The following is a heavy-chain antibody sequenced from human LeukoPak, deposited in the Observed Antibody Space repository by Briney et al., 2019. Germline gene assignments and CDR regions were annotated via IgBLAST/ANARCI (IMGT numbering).Heavy chain of an antibody. CDR2: INTIIGGT. CDR3: ARVRQIGGVNWFDP. V-gene: IGHV1-2*06. CDR1: GYTFTGYY. J-gene: IGHJ5*02. D-gene: IGHD2-8*01. Sequence: ASVKVSCKPSGYTFTGYYMRWVRPAPGQGVEWMGRINTIIGGTNYAQKLRGRVTMTTDTSTSTAYMELRSLRSDDTAAYYCARVRQIGGVNWFDPWGQGTLVTVSS.